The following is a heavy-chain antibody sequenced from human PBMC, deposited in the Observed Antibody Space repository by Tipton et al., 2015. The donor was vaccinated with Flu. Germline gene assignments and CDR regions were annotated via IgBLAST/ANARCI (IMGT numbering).Heavy chain of an antibody. D-gene: IGHD1-26*01. Sequence: TLSLTCVVSGYPIGSGYCWGWVRQPPGEGLEWIGNICHDGGPYYNPSLKTRLSMSLDTANNSFSLRLRSVTAADTAVYYCVRQWAYPLSENWGQGILVTVSS. J-gene: IGHJ4*02. CDR3: VRQWAYPLSEN. V-gene: IGHV4-38-2*01. CDR2: ICHDGGP. CDR1: GYPIGSGYC.